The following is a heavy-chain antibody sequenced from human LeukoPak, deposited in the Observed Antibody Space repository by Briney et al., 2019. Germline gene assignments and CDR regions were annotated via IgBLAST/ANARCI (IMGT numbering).Heavy chain of an antibody. J-gene: IGHJ5*02. CDR2: ISTSSSYI. D-gene: IGHD3-3*01. CDR3: ARAPSRSEQFDP. V-gene: IGHV3-21*01. Sequence: GGSLRLSCAASGFTFSSYSMNWVRQAPGKGLEWVSSISTSSSYIYYADSVRGRFTISRDNAKNSLYLQMNSLRVEDTAVYYCARAPSRSEQFDPWGQGTLVTVSS. CDR1: GFTFSSYS.